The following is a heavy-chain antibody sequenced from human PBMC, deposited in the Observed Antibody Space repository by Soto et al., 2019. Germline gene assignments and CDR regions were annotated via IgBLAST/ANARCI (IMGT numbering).Heavy chain of an antibody. CDR3: AREQQQSDMDV. CDR1: GFTFTSYT. CDR2: IIARGDST. D-gene: IGHD6-13*01. Sequence: PGGSLRLSCAASGFTFTSYTMSWVRQAPGKGLEWVSAIIARGDSTYYADSVKGRFTISRDNSKNTLYLQMNSLRAEDTAVYYCAREQQQSDMDVWGKGTTVTVSS. V-gene: IGHV3-23*01. J-gene: IGHJ6*03.